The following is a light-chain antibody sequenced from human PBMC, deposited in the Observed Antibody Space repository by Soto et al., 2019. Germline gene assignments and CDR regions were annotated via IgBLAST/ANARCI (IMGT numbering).Light chain of an antibody. Sequence: QSALTQPASVSGSPGQSISISCIGTSSDVGAYDYVSWHQQYPGKAPKLIIYAVTHRPSGISDRFSASKSGNTASLAISGLQAEDEADYYCSSHTTSNTWVFGGGTQLTVL. CDR3: SSHTTSNTWV. CDR2: AVT. J-gene: IGLJ3*02. V-gene: IGLV2-14*01. CDR1: SSDVGAYDY.